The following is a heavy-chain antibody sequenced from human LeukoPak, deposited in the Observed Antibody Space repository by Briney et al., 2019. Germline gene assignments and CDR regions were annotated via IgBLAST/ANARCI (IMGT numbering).Heavy chain of an antibody. J-gene: IGHJ4*02. Sequence: ASVKVSCKASGGTFSSYAISWVRQAPGQGLEWMGRIIPILGIANYAQKFQGRVTITADKSTSTAYMELSSLRSEDTAVYYCARSAMVRGVIRSPTPYYFDYWGQGTLVTVSS. V-gene: IGHV1-69*04. CDR3: ARSAMVRGVIRSPTPYYFDY. D-gene: IGHD3-10*01. CDR1: GGTFSSYA. CDR2: IIPILGIA.